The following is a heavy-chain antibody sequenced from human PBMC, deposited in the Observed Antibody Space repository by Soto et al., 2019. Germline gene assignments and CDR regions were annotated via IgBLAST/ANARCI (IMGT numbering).Heavy chain of an antibody. CDR2: IYYSGST. J-gene: IGHJ5*01. CDR3: VRLIGSSWLDS. V-gene: IGHV4-61*05. CDR1: GGSISSSSYY. D-gene: IGHD6-13*01. Sequence: SETLSLTCTVSGGSISSSSYYWGWIRQPPGKGLEWIGYIYYSGSTNYNPSLKSRVTISVDTSNNQLSLQLNSVTPDDTAVYYCVRLIGSSWLDSWGQGTLVTVSS.